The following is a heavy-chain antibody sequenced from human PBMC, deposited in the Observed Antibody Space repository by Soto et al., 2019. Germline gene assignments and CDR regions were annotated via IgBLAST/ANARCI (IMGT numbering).Heavy chain of an antibody. D-gene: IGHD3-16*01. CDR3: ARVKDLIWVPEFDL. CDR2: IYSGGST. J-gene: IGHJ2*01. CDR1: GFTVSSNY. Sequence: EVQLVESGGGLVQPGGSLRLSCAASGFTVSSNYMSWVRQAPGKGLEWVSGIYSGGSTDYADSVKGRFTISTHHSKNTLYLQMNSLRAEDTAVYYCARVKDLIWVPEFDLWGRGTLVTVSS. V-gene: IGHV3-53*04.